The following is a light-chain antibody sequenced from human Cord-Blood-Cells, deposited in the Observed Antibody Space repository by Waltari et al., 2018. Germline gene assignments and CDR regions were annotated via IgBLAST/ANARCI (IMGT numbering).Light chain of an antibody. Sequence: DIQMTQSPSSLSASVGDRVTITCRASQSISSYLNWYQQKPGKAPKLLIYAASSLQSGVPSRFSSSESGTDFTLTISSLQPEDFATYYCQQSYSTRPPVGQGTKLEIK. CDR3: QQSYSTRPP. CDR2: AAS. V-gene: IGKV1-39*01. CDR1: QSISSY. J-gene: IGKJ2*01.